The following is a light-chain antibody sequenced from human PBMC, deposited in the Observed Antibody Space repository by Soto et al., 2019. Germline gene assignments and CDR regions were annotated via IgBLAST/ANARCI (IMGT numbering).Light chain of an antibody. CDR1: QSISSH. CDR3: QQSYNTPYT. CDR2: AAF. J-gene: IGKJ2*01. V-gene: IGKV1-39*01. Sequence: DIQMTQSPSSLSASVGDRVTITCRASQSISSHLNWYQQKPGKAPNLLIYAAFSLHSVVPSRFSGSGSGTDFTLTISSLQPGDFASYYCQQSYNTPYTFGQGTKLEI.